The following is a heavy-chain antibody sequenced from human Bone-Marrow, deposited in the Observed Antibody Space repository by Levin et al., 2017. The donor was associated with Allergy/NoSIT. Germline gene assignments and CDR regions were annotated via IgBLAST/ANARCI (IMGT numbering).Heavy chain of an antibody. Sequence: GESLKISCAASGFTFSSYWIHWVRQAPGKGLVWVSRINGDGSSTTYADSVKGRFTISRDNAKNTLYLHMNSLRAEDTAVYYCARDRVAGVITEWGQGTLVTVSS. J-gene: IGHJ4*02. CDR3: ARDRVAGVITE. CDR2: INGDGSST. V-gene: IGHV3-74*01. CDR1: GFTFSSYW. D-gene: IGHD3-10*01.